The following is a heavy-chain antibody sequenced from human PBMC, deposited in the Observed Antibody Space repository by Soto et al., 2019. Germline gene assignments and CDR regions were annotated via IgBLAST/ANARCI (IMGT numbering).Heavy chain of an antibody. V-gene: IGHV1-18*01. Sequence: ASVNVSCTASGYTFTSYGISWVRQAPGQGLEWMGWISAYNGNTNYAQKLQGRVTMTTDTSTSTAYMELRSLRSDDTAVYYCARTAMVPFNWFDPWGQGTLVTVSS. CDR3: ARTAMVPFNWFDP. J-gene: IGHJ5*02. D-gene: IGHD5-18*01. CDR2: ISAYNGNT. CDR1: GYTFTSYG.